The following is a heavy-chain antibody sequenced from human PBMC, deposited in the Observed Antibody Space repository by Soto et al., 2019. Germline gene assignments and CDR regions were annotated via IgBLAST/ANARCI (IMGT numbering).Heavy chain of an antibody. CDR3: ASGPRAIRSLFYGMDV. CDR2: ISSSSSYI. D-gene: IGHD4-17*01. Sequence: EVQLVESGGRLVKPGGSLRLSCAASGFTFSSYSMNWVRQAPGKGLEWVSSISSSSSYIYYADSVKGRFTISRDNAKNSLYLQMNSLRAEDTAVYYCASGPRAIRSLFYGMDVWGQGTTVTVSS. CDR1: GFTFSSYS. V-gene: IGHV3-21*01. J-gene: IGHJ6*02.